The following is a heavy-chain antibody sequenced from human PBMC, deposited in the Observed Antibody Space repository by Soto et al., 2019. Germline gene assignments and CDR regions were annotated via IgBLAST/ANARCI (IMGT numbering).Heavy chain of an antibody. D-gene: IGHD1-1*01. J-gene: IGHJ6*02. V-gene: IGHV1-2*04. CDR2: INPNSGGT. Sequence: ASVKVSCKASGYTFTGYYMHWVRQAPGQGLEWMGWINPNSGGTNYAQKFQGWVTMTRDTSISTAYMELSRLRSDDTAVYYCARGLTTGTTEYYYGMDVWGQGTTVTVSS. CDR3: ARGLTTGTTEYYYGMDV. CDR1: GYTFTGYY.